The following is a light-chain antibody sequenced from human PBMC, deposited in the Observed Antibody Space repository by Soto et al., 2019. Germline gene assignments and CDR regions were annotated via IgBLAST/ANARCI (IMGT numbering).Light chain of an antibody. CDR2: EVS. Sequence: QSALTQPASVSGSPGQSITISCTGTSSDVGGYNYVSWYQQYPGKAPKLMIYEVSNRPSGVSNRFSGSKSGNTASLTISGLQAEDEADYYCNSHKSSSTLVFGTGTKVTVL. V-gene: IGLV2-14*01. CDR1: SSDVGGYNY. J-gene: IGLJ1*01. CDR3: NSHKSSSTLV.